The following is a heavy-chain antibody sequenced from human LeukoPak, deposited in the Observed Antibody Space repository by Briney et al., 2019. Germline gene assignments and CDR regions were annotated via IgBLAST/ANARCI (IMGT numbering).Heavy chain of an antibody. CDR1: GFTFSSYS. Sequence: GRSLRLSCAASGFTFSSYSMNWVRQAPGKGLEWVSSISSSSSYIYYADSVKGRFTISRDNAKNSLYLQMNSLRAEDTAVYYCARDLEASLAGVPGWFDPWGQGTLVTVSS. V-gene: IGHV3-21*01. D-gene: IGHD3-10*01. CDR3: ARDLEASLAGVPGWFDP. CDR2: ISSSSSYI. J-gene: IGHJ5*02.